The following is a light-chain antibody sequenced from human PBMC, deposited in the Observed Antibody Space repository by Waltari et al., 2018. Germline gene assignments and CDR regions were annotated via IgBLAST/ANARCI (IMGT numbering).Light chain of an antibody. J-gene: IGKJ5*01. CDR3: QQYLQWPPAIT. Sequence: ILLTQSPATLSVSPGERATPSCRASQNIDTRLAWYQHKPGQAPRPLIYGASTRAADIPARFSGSGFGTDFSLTINSLQSEDFAVYYCQQYLQWPPAITFGPGTRLDFK. V-gene: IGKV3-15*01. CDR2: GAS. CDR1: QNIDTR.